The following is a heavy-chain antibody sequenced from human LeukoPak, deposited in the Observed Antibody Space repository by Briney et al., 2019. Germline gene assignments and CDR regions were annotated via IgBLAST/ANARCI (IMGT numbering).Heavy chain of an antibody. J-gene: IGHJ6*03. Sequence: ASVRVSCKASGGTFSSYAISWVRQAPGQGLEWMGRIIPIFGTANYAQKFQGRVTITTDESTSTAYMELSSLRSEDTAVYYCARAFSYYYYMDVWGKGTTVTVSS. CDR3: ARAFSYYYYMDV. V-gene: IGHV1-69*05. CDR1: GGTFSSYA. CDR2: IIPIFGTA.